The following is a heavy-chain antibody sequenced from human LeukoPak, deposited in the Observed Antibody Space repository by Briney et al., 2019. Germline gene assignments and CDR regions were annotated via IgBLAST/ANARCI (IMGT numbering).Heavy chain of an antibody. J-gene: IGHJ4*02. CDR3: ARGASRFFDY. Sequence: AAVKVSCTASGYTFTTYEIHWVGPASGQGVDGMGWMNPNSGNKGYTQKFQGRVTMTRSSSINTAYMELGSLRSDDTAVYYCARGASRFFDYWGQGTLVAVSS. CDR2: MNPNSGNK. V-gene: IGHV1-8*02. CDR1: GYTFTTYE.